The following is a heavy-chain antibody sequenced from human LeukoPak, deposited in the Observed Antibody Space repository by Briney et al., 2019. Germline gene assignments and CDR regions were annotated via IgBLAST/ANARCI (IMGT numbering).Heavy chain of an antibody. CDR3: AGGVTSIFYFDY. D-gene: IGHD2-21*02. Sequence: PSETLSLTCTVSGGSIASYYWTWIRQPPGKGLEWIGYIYHSGTTNSNPSLKSRVTISVDKSTNQFSLKLSSVTAADTAVYYCAGGVTSIFYFDYWSQGTLVTVSS. CDR2: IYHSGTT. V-gene: IGHV4-59*03. CDR1: GGSIASYY. J-gene: IGHJ4*02.